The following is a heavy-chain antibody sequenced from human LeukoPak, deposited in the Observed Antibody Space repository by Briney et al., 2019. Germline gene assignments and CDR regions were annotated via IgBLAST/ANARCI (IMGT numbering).Heavy chain of an antibody. CDR2: IYYSGST. J-gene: IGHJ4*02. Sequence: SETLSLTCTVSGGSISSSSYYWGWIRQPPGKGLEWIGSIYYSGSTYYNPSLKSRVTISVDTSKNQFSLKLSSVTAADTAVYYCARDGYYYDSSGPSPWGQGTLVTVSS. V-gene: IGHV4-39*07. CDR3: ARDGYYYDSSGPSP. CDR1: GGSISSSSYY. D-gene: IGHD3-22*01.